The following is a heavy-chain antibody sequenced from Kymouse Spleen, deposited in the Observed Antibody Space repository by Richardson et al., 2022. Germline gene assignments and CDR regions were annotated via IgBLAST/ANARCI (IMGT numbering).Heavy chain of an antibody. CDR1: GFTFSSYS. J-gene: IGHJ6*02. V-gene: IGHV3-48*02. CDR3: ARDPTGTTAYYYGMDV. D-gene: IGHD1-7*01. CDR2: ISSSSSTI. Sequence: EVQLVESGGGLVQPGGSLRLSCAASGFTFSSYSMNWVRQAPGKGLEWVSYISSSSSTIYYADSVKGRFTISRDNAKNSLYLQMNSLRDEDTAVYYCARDPTGTTAYYYGMDVWGQGTTVTVSS.